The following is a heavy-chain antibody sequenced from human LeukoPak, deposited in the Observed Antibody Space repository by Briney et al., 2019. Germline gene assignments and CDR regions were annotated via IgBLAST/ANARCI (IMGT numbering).Heavy chain of an antibody. V-gene: IGHV4-59*01. CDR1: GGSISSYH. J-gene: IGHJ6*02. CDR2: IYYSGST. CDR3: ARVGDFISNYYGMDV. D-gene: IGHD2-21*01. Sequence: SETLSLTCTVSGGSISSYHWSWIRQPPGKGLEWIGYIYYSGSTNYNPSLKSRVTISVDTSKNQFSLKLSSVTAADTAVYYCARVGDFISNYYGMDVWGQGTTVTVSS.